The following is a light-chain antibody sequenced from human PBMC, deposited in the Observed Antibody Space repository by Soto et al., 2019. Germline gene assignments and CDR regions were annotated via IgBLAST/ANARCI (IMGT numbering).Light chain of an antibody. J-gene: IGKJ1*01. CDR2: GAS. CDR1: QSVSSSY. V-gene: IGKV3-20*01. CDR3: QQYGSSRWT. Sequence: IVLTQSPGTLSLSPGERATLSCRASQSVSSSYLAWYQQKPGQAPRLLIYGASSRATGIAARFSGGGSGTDFTLTISRLEPEDFAVYYCQQYGSSRWTFGQGTKVDIK.